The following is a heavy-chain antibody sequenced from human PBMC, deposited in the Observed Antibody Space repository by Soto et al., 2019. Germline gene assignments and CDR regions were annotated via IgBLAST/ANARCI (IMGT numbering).Heavy chain of an antibody. Sequence: PSETLSLTCTASGDTMTSGDYSWSWIRQPPGKGLEWLGYIYRTGNTHYSPSLKSRVSISQDRSKNQFSLELTSVTAADTAVYYWARRDYQYSIDYWGQGTLVTVSS. J-gene: IGHJ4*02. D-gene: IGHD2-2*01. CDR3: ARRDYQYSIDY. CDR1: GDTMTSGDYS. CDR2: IYRTGNT. V-gene: IGHV4-30-2*01.